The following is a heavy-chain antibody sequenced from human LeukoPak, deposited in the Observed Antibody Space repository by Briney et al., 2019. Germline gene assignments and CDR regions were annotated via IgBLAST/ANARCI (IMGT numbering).Heavy chain of an antibody. D-gene: IGHD1-26*01. CDR3: TIEYSGNHTD. V-gene: IGHV3-15*01. J-gene: IGHJ4*02. CDR1: GITLSNAW. Sequence: GGSLRLSCAASGITLSNAWMNWMRQAPGKGLEWVGLIKSNTDGGTIDYAAPVKGRFTISRDDSQNTLFLQMNSLKTEDTGVYYCTIEYSGNHTDWGQGTLVTVSS. CDR2: IKSNTDGGTI.